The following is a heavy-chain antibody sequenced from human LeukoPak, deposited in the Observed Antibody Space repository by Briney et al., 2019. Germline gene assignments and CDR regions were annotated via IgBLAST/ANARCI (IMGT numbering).Heavy chain of an antibody. CDR1: GFAFSSYA. D-gene: IGHD2-15*01. Sequence: GGSLRLSCAASGFAFSSYAMIWVRQAPGKGLEWVSGISGNDGSTFYADSVKGRFTISRDNSKNTLYLQMNSLRAEDTAVYYCAKARVSRGSSGGSCNDYWGQGTLVTVTS. CDR2: ISGNDGST. CDR3: AKARVSRGSSGGSCNDY. V-gene: IGHV3-23*01. J-gene: IGHJ4*02.